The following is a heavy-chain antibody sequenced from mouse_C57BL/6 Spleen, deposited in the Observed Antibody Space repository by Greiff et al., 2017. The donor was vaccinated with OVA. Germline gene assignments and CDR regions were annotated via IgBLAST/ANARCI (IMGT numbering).Heavy chain of an antibody. CDR2: IYPGDGDT. D-gene: IGHD2-14*01. CDR3: ARDGVPPGYFDV. CDR1: GYAFSSSW. J-gene: IGHJ1*03. Sequence: VQGVESGPELVKPGASVKISCKASGYAFSSSWMNWVKQRPGKGLEWIGRIYPGDGDTNYNGKFKGKATLTADKSSSTAYMQLSSLTSEDSAVYFCARDGVPPGYFDVWGTGTTVTVSS. V-gene: IGHV1-82*01.